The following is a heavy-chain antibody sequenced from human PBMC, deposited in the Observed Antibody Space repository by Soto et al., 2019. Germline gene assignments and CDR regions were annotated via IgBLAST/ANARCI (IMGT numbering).Heavy chain of an antibody. J-gene: IGHJ4*02. D-gene: IGHD2-8*01. CDR3: ARRVSAYYDF. Sequence: QVQLQESGPGLVKPSETLSPTFPVSGASVSRYYVAWIRQSPGKGLEWIGFLYSSGSTNYNSSLKSRVTISVDTSKTQFSLRLSSVTAADTAVYYCARRVSAYYDFWGQGTRVTVSS. CDR2: LYSSGST. V-gene: IGHV4-59*02. CDR1: GASVSRYY.